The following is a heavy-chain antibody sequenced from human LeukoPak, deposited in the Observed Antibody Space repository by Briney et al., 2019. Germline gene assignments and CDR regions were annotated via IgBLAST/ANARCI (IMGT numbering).Heavy chain of an antibody. CDR2: IYYSGST. D-gene: IGHD6-19*01. CDR1: GGSISSSSYY. V-gene: IGHV4-39*07. Sequence: SETLSLTCTVSGGSISSSSYYWGWIRQPPGEGLEWIGSIYYSGSTYYNPSLKSRVTISVDTSKNQFSLKLSSVTAADTAVYYCARALSTGWSNDAFDIWGQGTMVTVSS. J-gene: IGHJ3*02. CDR3: ARALSTGWSNDAFDI.